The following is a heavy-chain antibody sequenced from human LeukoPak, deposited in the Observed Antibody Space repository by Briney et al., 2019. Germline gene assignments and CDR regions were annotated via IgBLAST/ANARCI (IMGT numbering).Heavy chain of an antibody. CDR2: IYYSGST. CDR3: ASSDMFRVYYFDY. J-gene: IGHJ4*02. D-gene: IGHD3-10*02. Sequence: SDTLSLTCSVSGGSISSSRYYWGWIRQPPGKGLECIGSIYYSGSTYYNPSLKSRVTISVDTSKNQSSLKLNSVTAADTAVYYCASSDMFRVYYFDYWGQGTLVTVPS. CDR1: GGSISSSRYY. V-gene: IGHV4-39*01.